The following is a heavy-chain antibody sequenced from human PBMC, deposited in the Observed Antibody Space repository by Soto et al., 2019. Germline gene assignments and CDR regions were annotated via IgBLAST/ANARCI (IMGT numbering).Heavy chain of an antibody. CDR1: GYNFTGYY. V-gene: IGHV1-2*04. CDR2: INPNSGDT. J-gene: IGHJ3*02. Sequence: QAQLVQSGAEVKKPGASVRVSCKASGYNFTGYYMHWVRQAPGQGLEWMGWINPNSGDTSYAQKFEAWVTMTRDTSSSTAYMEVNRLKSDDTAVYYCAREAAPGAFDIWGQGTMVTVSS. CDR3: AREAAPGAFDI. D-gene: IGHD2-15*01.